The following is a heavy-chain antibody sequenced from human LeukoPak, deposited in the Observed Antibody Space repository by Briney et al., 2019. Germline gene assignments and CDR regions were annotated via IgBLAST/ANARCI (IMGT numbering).Heavy chain of an antibody. D-gene: IGHD6-19*01. CDR2: ISYDGSNK. CDR3: ARGARSVSSGHFDY. CDR1: GFTFSSYW. V-gene: IGHV3-30-3*01. J-gene: IGHJ4*02. Sequence: GGSLRLSCAASGFTFSSYWMNWARQAPGKGLEWVAVISYDGSNKYYADSVRGRFTISRDNSKNTLYLQMNSLRAEDTAVYYCARGARSVSSGHFDYWGQGTLVTVSS.